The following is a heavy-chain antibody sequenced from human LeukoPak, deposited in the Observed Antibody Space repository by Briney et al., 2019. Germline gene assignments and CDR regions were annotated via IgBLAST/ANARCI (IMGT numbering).Heavy chain of an antibody. J-gene: IGHJ4*02. V-gene: IGHV3-9*01. CDR1: GFTFDDYA. D-gene: IGHD6-19*01. CDR2: ISWNSGSI. Sequence: PGGSLRLSCAASGFTFDDYAMHWVRQAPGKGLEWVSGISWNSGSIGYADSVKGRFTISRDNAKNSLYLQMNSLRAEDTAVYYCARGKEPVAGSLSHFDYWGQGTLVTVSS. CDR3: ARGKEPVAGSLSHFDY.